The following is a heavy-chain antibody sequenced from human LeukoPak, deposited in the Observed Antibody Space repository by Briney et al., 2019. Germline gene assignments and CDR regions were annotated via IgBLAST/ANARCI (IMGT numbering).Heavy chain of an antibody. V-gene: IGHV4-34*01. J-gene: IGHJ5*02. CDR2: INHSGST. D-gene: IGHD3-3*01. CDR1: GGSFSGYY. CDR3: ARGRNYDFWSGYYNWFDR. Sequence: SETLSLTCAVYGGSFSGYYWSWIRQPPGKGLEWIGEINHSGSTNYNPSLKSRVTISVDTPKNQFSLKLSSVTAADTAVYYCARGRNYDFWSGYYNWFDRWGEGTMVTVCS.